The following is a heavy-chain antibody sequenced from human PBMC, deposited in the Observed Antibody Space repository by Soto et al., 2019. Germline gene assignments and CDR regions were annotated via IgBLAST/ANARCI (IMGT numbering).Heavy chain of an antibody. CDR1: GFTFSSYA. D-gene: IGHD3-22*01. CDR2: ISWGGGST. V-gene: IGHV3-43*02. Sequence: GGSLRLSCAASGFTFSSYAMSWVRQAPGKGLEWVSLISWGGGSTYYADSVKGRFTISRDNSKNSLYLQMNSLRTEDTALYYCAYDSSGYYYVGLDYWGQGTLVTVSS. J-gene: IGHJ4*02. CDR3: AYDSSGYYYVGLDY.